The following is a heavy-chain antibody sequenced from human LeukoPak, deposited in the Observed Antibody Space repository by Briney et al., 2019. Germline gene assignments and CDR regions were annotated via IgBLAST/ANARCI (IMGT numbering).Heavy chain of an antibody. CDR1: GGSFSGYY. CDR2: ISGSGGST. D-gene: IGHD6-13*01. V-gene: IGHV3-23*01. J-gene: IGHJ6*02. CDR3: AKDRHSSSWYRYYYYYYGMDV. Sequence: PSETLSLTCAVYGGSFSGYYWSWVRQAPGKGLEWVSAISGSGGSTYYADSVKGRFTISRDNSKNTLYLQMNSLRAEDTAVYYCAKDRHSSSWYRYYYYYYGMDVWGQGTTVTVSS.